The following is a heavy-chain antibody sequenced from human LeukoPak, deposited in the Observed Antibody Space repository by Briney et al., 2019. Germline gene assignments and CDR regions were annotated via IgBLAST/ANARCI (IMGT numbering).Heavy chain of an antibody. Sequence: SETLSLTCSVSDGSTTGYYWSWIRQPPGKGLEWIAYVYYTGRTLYNPSLESRVTISVDTSKTQFSLTVTSVTAADTAVYYCARDPPRVGATLDYYYYYGMDVWGQGTTVTVSS. V-gene: IGHV4-59*12. CDR1: DGSTTGYY. D-gene: IGHD1-26*01. CDR2: VYYTGRT. J-gene: IGHJ6*02. CDR3: ARDPPRVGATLDYYYYYGMDV.